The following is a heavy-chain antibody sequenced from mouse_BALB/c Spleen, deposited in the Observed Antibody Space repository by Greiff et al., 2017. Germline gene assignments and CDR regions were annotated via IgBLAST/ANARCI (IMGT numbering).Heavy chain of an antibody. CDR1: GYTFTSYW. Sequence: QVQLKESGAELAKPGASVKMSCKASGYTFTSYWMHWVKQRPGQGLEWIGYINPSTGYTEYNQKFKDKATLTADKSSSTAYMQLSSLTSEDSAVYYCAKPVYYYFDYWGQGTTLTVSS. V-gene: IGHV1-7*01. CDR3: AKPVYYYFDY. J-gene: IGHJ2*01. CDR2: INPSTGYT. D-gene: IGHD2-1*01.